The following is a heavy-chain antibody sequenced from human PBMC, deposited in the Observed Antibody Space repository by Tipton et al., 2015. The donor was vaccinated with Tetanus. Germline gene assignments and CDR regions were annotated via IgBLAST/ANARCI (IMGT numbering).Heavy chain of an antibody. CDR2: IYYSGST. CDR1: GGSISSGGYF. J-gene: IGHJ5*02. CDR3: ARDQGGGRVVRLNWFDP. D-gene: IGHD6-6*01. Sequence: VKPSETLSLTCTVSGGSISSGGYFWNWIRQRPGKGPEWIGYIYYSGSTYYNPSLKSRLSMSVDTSKNQFFLNLSSVTAADTAVYYCARDQGGGRVVRLNWFDPWGPGTLVTVSS. V-gene: IGHV4-31*03.